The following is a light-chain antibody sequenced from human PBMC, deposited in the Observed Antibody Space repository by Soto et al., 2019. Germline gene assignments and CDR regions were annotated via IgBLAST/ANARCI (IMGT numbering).Light chain of an antibody. J-gene: IGKJ4*01. Sequence: DIVMTQTPLSLSVTPGQSASISCKSTQSLLQSNGYNYLDWFLQKPGQSPQLLIYLGSTRASGVTDRFSGSGSGTDFTLKISRVEAEDAGVYYCMQALQTPRTFGGGTKVDIK. CDR3: MQALQTPRT. CDR2: LGS. V-gene: IGKV2-28*01. CDR1: QSLLQSNGYNY.